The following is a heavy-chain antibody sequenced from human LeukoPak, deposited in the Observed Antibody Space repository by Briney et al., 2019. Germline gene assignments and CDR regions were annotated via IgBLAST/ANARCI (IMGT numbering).Heavy chain of an antibody. Sequence: KPSETLSLTCTVSSGSINSYYWGWIRQPPGKGLEWIGYIYYSGSTGYNPSLKSRATISVDTSKNQFSLKLTSVSAADTAVYYCARHPTRSTIFGEDWGQGTLVTVSS. CDR2: IYYSGST. V-gene: IGHV4-59*08. D-gene: IGHD3-3*01. CDR3: ARHPTRSTIFGED. CDR1: SGSINSYY. J-gene: IGHJ4*02.